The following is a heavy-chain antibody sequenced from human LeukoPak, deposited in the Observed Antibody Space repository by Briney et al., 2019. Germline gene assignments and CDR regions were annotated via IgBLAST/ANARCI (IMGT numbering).Heavy chain of an antibody. Sequence: PSETLSLTCTVSGGSISSYYWSWIRQPPGKGLEWIGYIYYSGSTNYNPSLKSRVTISLDTSKNQFSLQLTSVTATDTAVYYCARGYCSSTTCYYNGMDVWGQGTTVTVSS. CDR1: GGSISSYY. CDR2: IYYSGST. V-gene: IGHV4-59*08. D-gene: IGHD2/OR15-2a*01. J-gene: IGHJ6*02. CDR3: ARGYCSSTTCYYNGMDV.